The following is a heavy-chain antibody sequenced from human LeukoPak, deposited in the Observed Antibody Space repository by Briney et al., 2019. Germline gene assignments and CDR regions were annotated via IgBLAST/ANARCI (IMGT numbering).Heavy chain of an antibody. Sequence: GGSLRLSCAASGFTFSSYGMHWVRQAPGKGLEWVAVIWYDGSNKYYADSVKGRFTISRDNSKNTLYLQMNSLRAEDTTVYCCARDISPYDFWSGYHPNWFDPWGQGTLVTVSS. CDR2: IWYDGSNK. J-gene: IGHJ5*02. V-gene: IGHV3-33*01. D-gene: IGHD3-3*01. CDR3: ARDISPYDFWSGYHPNWFDP. CDR1: GFTFSSYG.